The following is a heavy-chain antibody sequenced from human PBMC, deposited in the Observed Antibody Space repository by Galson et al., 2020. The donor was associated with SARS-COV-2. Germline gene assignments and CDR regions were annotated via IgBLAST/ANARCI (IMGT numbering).Heavy chain of an antibody. V-gene: IGHV1-2*02. CDR3: PRVGYCTSSDCYGTPLFDF. J-gene: IGHJ4*02. CDR2: INPNSGGT. D-gene: IGHD2-8*01. CDR1: GYTFTDYY. Sequence: ASVKVSCKASGYTFTDYYIHWVRQAPGQGLEWMGWINPNSGGTNYAQKFQGRVTMTRDTSISTAYMEVSRLTSDDTAVYYCPRVGYCTSSDCYGTPLFDFWGQGTLVTVYS.